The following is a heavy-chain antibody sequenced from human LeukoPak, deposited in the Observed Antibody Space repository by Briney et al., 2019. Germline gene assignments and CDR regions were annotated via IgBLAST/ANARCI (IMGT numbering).Heavy chain of an antibody. J-gene: IGHJ4*02. D-gene: IGHD3-10*01. Sequence: GGSLRLSCAASGFTFSSYGMHWVRQAPGKGLEWVAVISYDGSNKYYADSVKGRFTISRDNSKNTLYLQMNSLRAEDTAVYYCAKDGAPYYGSGSSAFDYWGQGTLVTVSS. CDR3: AKDGAPYYGSGSSAFDY. CDR2: ISYDGSNK. V-gene: IGHV3-30*18. CDR1: GFTFSSYG.